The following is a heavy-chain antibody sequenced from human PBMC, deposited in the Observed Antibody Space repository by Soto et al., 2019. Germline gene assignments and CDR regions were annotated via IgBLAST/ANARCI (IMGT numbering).Heavy chain of an antibody. D-gene: IGHD2-8*01. V-gene: IGHV1-69*14. CDR1: GGIFSTFA. J-gene: IGHJ4*02. CDR2: IIPMFGST. CDR3: ARWGTKSGVREYASDIYDFDS. Sequence: QVQLVQSGAVVMKPGSSVKVSCKASGGIFSTFAISWVRQAPGQGLEWMGGIIPMFGSTNYAPKFQARVTITAKKFTTMAYLELRSLRSVDTAVYYCARWGTKSGVREYASDIYDFDSWGQGTLVTVSS.